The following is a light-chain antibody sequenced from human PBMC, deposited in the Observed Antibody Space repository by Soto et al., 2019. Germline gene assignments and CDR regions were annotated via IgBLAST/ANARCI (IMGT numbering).Light chain of an antibody. J-gene: IGLJ3*02. Sequence: QSVLTQPASVSGSPGQSITISCTGTSSDIGVYNFVSWYQQHPRKAPKLIIYELSFRPSGVSNRFSGPKSGNTASLTISGLQAEDEADYYCSSYSSSSTWVFGGGTKLTVL. CDR2: ELS. V-gene: IGLV2-14*01. CDR1: SSDIGVYNF. CDR3: SSYSSSSTWV.